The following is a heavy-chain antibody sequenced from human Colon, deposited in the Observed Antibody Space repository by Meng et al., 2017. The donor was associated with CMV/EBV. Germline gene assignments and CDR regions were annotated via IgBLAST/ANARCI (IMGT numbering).Heavy chain of an antibody. D-gene: IGHD6-6*01. V-gene: IGHV3-9*01. CDR3: ARIAARRPNYYYYYGLDV. CDR2: ITWNSAWI. Sequence: GGSLRLSCVASGFTLDDYVIQWVRQSPGKGLEGVSSITWNSAWIDYADSVKGRFTVSRDNARKSVFLEMDSLRVEDTALYYCARIAARRPNYYYYYGLDVWGQGTTVTVSS. CDR1: GFTLDDYV. J-gene: IGHJ6*02.